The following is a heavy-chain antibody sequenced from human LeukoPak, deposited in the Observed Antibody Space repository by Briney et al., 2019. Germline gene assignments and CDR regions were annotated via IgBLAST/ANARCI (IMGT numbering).Heavy chain of an antibody. CDR3: AKAYNWNFLAFDY. CDR1: GFTVSSNY. D-gene: IGHD1-7*01. J-gene: IGHJ4*02. Sequence: PGGSLRLSCAASGFTVSSNYMSWVRQAPGKGLEWVSAISGSGGSTYYADSVKGRFTISRDNSKNTLYLQMNSLRAEDTAVYYCAKAYNWNFLAFDYWGQGTLVTVSS. CDR2: ISGSGGST. V-gene: IGHV3-23*01.